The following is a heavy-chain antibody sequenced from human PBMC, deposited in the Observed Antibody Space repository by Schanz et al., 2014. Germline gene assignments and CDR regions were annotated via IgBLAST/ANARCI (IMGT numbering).Heavy chain of an antibody. CDR2: MNESHSTI. CDR1: GFNFSSYA. CDR3: ARKVVATIGGYYDN. V-gene: IGHV3-23*04. J-gene: IGHJ4*02. D-gene: IGHD5-12*01. Sequence: EVQLAESGGGLVQPGGSLRLSCAASGFNFSSYAMGWVRQARGKGLEWVSAMNESHSTIYYADSVRGRFTISRDNAENTLFLQMNSLRAEDTAVYYCARKVVATIGGYYDNWGQGTLVIVSS.